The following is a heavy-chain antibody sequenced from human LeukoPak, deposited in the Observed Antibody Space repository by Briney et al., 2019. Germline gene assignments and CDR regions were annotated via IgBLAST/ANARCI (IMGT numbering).Heavy chain of an antibody. CDR3: AKLFPSSPRGWFDP. CDR1: GFTFSSYA. D-gene: IGHD2-2*01. J-gene: IGHJ5*02. Sequence: GGSLRLSCAASGFTFSSYAMNWVRQAPGKGLEWVSGISGSSGSTYYADSVKGRFTISRDNSKNTLYLQMNSLRAEDTALYYCAKLFPSSPRGWFDPWGQGTLVTVSS. V-gene: IGHV3-23*01. CDR2: ISGSSGST.